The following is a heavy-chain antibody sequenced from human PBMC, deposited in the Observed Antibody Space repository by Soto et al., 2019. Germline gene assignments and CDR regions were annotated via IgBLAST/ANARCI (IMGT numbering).Heavy chain of an antibody. CDR2: INHSGST. CDR1: GGSFSGYY. V-gene: IGHV4-34*01. J-gene: IGHJ6*02. Sequence: ETLSLTCAVYGGSFSGYYWSWIRQPPGKGLEWIGEINHSGSTNYNPSLKSRVTISVDTSKNQFSLKLSSVTAADTAVYYCARALKGYYYYYGMDVWGQGTTVTVSS. CDR3: ARALKGYYYYYGMDV.